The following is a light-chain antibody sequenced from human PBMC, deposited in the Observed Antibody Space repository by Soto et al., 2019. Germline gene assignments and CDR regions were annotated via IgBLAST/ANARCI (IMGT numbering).Light chain of an antibody. CDR2: EVS. CDR3: SSYTSSSTLVV. Sequence: QSALTQPASVSGSPGQSITISCTGTSSDVGGYNYVSWYQQHPGKAPKLMIYEVSNRPSGVSNRFSGSKSGNTASLTISGLQAEDEADYYCSSYTSSSTLVVFVGGSK. J-gene: IGLJ2*01. CDR1: SSDVGGYNY. V-gene: IGLV2-14*01.